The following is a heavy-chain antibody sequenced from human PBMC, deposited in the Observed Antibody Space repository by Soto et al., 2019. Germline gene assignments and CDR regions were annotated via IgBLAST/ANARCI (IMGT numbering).Heavy chain of an antibody. Sequence: EVQLVESGGGLVQPGGSLRLSCAASGFTVSNYWMYWVRQAPGKGLVWVSRINSDGSVSSYADSVKGRLTISRDNVKNTLYLQMDSLRAEDTAVYYCARGDCVGGTCYSLAGSFYYYMDVWGKGTTVTVFS. CDR2: INSDGSVS. D-gene: IGHD2-15*01. CDR1: GFTVSNYW. J-gene: IGHJ6*03. CDR3: ARGDCVGGTCYSLAGSFYYYMDV. V-gene: IGHV3-74*01.